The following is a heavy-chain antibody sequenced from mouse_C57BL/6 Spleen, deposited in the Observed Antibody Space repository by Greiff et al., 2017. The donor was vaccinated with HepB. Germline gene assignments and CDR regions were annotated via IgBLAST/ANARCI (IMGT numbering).Heavy chain of an antibody. J-gene: IGHJ2*01. V-gene: IGHV1-50*01. CDR3: ARGGLRRGGHYFDY. Sequence: QVQLQQPGAELVKPGASVKLSCKASGYTFTSYWMQWVKQRPGQGLEWIGEIDPSDSYTNYNQKFKGKATLTVDTSSSTAYMQLSSLTSEDSAVYYCARGGLRRGGHYFDYWGQGTTLTVSS. CDR2: IDPSDSYT. D-gene: IGHD2-2*01. CDR1: GYTFTSYW.